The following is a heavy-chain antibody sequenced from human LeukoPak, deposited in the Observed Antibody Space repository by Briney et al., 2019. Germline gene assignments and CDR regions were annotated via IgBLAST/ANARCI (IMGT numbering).Heavy chain of an antibody. CDR1: GYNFPSYG. D-gene: IGHD3-9*01. CDR2: MRAYNGNK. J-gene: IGHJ6*02. Sequence: ASVKISCKASGYNFPSYGISWVRQAAGQGLEGMGWMRAYNGNKTYAQKLQGRVTMTTDTSTSTAYMELRSLRSDDTAVYYCARGGGVLRYFDWFPRSNYYYYGMDVWGQGITVTVSS. V-gene: IGHV1-18*01. CDR3: ARGGGVLRYFDWFPRSNYYYYGMDV.